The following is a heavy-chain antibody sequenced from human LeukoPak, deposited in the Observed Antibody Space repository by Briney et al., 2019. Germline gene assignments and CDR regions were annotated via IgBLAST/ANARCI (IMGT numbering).Heavy chain of an antibody. Sequence: GGSLTLSCAASGIAVIGNYMSWVRQPTGKGLEWVSFISINTDTFYADSVRGRFTISRDSSKNTLFLQMNSLRDEDSAVYYCAIAQSWDELFDSWGQGTLVTVSS. D-gene: IGHD1-26*01. CDR3: AIAQSWDELFDS. CDR1: GIAVIGNY. J-gene: IGHJ4*02. V-gene: IGHV3-53*01. CDR2: ISINTDT.